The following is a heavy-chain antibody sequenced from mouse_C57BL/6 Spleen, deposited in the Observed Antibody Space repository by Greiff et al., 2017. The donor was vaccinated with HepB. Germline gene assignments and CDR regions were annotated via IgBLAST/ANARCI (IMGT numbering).Heavy chain of an antibody. D-gene: IGHD4-1*01. CDR1: GFTFSDYY. CDR2: INYDGSST. CDR3: ARAPNWDDWYFDV. J-gene: IGHJ1*03. V-gene: IGHV5-16*01. Sequence: VKLVESEGGLVQPGSSMKLSCTASGFTFSDYYMAWVRQVPEKGLEWVANINYDGSSTYYLDSLKSRFIISRDNAKNILYLQMSSLKSEDTATYYCARAPNWDDWYFDVWGTGTTVTVSS.